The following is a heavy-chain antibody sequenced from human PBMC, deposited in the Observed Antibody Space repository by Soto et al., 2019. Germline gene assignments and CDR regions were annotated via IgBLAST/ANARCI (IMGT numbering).Heavy chain of an antibody. CDR3: ARDSRGRWDDYGDYEGDAFDI. D-gene: IGHD4-17*01. J-gene: IGHJ3*02. V-gene: IGHV3-11*06. Sequence: GRFTISRDNAKNSLYLQMNSLRAEDTAVYYCARDSRGRWDDYGDYEGDAFDIWGQGTMVTVSS.